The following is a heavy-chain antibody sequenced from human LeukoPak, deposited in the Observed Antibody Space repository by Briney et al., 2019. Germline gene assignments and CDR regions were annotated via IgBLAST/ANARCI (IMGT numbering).Heavy chain of an antibody. CDR2: IYYSGST. D-gene: IGHD2-2*01. V-gene: IGHV4-59*08. CDR1: GGSISSYY. J-gene: IGHJ2*01. CDR3: ARIQKDVVVPAASLGSRGYFDL. Sequence: SETLSLTCTVSGGSISSYYWSWIRQPPGKGLEWIGYIYYSGSTNYNPSLKSRVTISVDTSKNQFSLKLSSVTAADTAVYYCARIQKDVVVPAASLGSRGYFDLWGRGTLVTVSS.